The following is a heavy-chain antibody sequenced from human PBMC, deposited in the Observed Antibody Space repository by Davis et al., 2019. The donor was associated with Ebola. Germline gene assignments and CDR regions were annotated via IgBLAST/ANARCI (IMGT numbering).Heavy chain of an antibody. Sequence: GESLKISCAASGFTFSDYYMSWIRQAPGKGLEWVSYISSSSSYTNYADSVKGRFTISRDNAKNSLYLQMNSLRAEDTAVYYCAKEQALRYFPPGVFDIWGQGTMVTVSS. D-gene: IGHD3-9*01. V-gene: IGHV3-11*06. CDR2: ISSSSSYT. CDR3: AKEQALRYFPPGVFDI. CDR1: GFTFSDYY. J-gene: IGHJ3*02.